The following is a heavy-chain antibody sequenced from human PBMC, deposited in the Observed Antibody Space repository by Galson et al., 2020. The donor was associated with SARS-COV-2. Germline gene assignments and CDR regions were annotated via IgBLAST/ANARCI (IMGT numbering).Heavy chain of an antibody. J-gene: IGHJ4*02. CDR2: VSYDGNNV. D-gene: IGHD2-21*02. V-gene: IGHV3-30*04. CDR1: AFTFSLYS. Sequence: GGSLRLSCAASAFTFSLYSMHWVRQAPGKGLEWVALVSYDGNNVYYTDSVRGRFTISRDNSKNTLYLQMSSLRAEDTAVYYCARDGLGDSATSYLHFDYWGQGTLVSVSS. CDR3: ARDGLGDSATSYLHFDY.